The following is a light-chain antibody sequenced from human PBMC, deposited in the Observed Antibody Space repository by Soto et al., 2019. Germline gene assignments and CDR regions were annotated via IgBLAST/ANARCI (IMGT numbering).Light chain of an antibody. Sequence: EIVLTQSPGTLSLAPGERVTLSCRASQSIDSSYLGWYQQKPGQAPRLLVLAASNGATGIPDRFSGSGSGTDFTLTITRLEPEDFAVYYCQQYGSSPLAFGGGTRVEIK. V-gene: IGKV3-20*01. CDR1: QSIDSSY. CDR3: QQYGSSPLA. J-gene: IGKJ4*01. CDR2: AAS.